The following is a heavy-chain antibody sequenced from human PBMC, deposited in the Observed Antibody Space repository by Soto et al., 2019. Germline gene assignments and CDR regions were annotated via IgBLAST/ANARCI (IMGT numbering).Heavy chain of an antibody. J-gene: IGHJ4*02. CDR1: GFNFRNYW. CDR3: ARIGYSSSSNDY. V-gene: IGHV3-7*01. D-gene: IGHD2-2*03. CDR2: IKQDGSIK. Sequence: GGSLRLSCAASGFNFRNYWMSWVRQAPGKGLEWVANIKQDGSIKYYVDSVKGRFTISRDNAKNSVYLQMNSLRVEDTAVYYCARIGYSSSSNDYWGQGTLVTVSS.